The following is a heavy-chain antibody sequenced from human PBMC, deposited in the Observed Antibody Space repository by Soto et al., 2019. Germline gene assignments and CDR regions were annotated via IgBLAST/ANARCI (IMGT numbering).Heavy chain of an antibody. CDR3: AREGSLPYCSSTSCPTGGWFDP. Sequence: ASVKVSCKASGYTFTGYYMHWVRQAPGQGLEWMGWVNPNSGGTNYAQKFQGRVTMTRDTFISTAYMELSRLRSDDTAVCYCAREGSLPYCSSTSCPTGGWFDPWGQGTLVTVSS. CDR1: GYTFTGYY. V-gene: IGHV1-2*02. D-gene: IGHD2-2*01. J-gene: IGHJ5*02. CDR2: VNPNSGGT.